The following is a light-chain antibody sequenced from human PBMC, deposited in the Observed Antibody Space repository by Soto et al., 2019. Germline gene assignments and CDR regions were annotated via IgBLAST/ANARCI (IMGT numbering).Light chain of an antibody. CDR1: QSVSRSY. Sequence: EIVLTQSPGTLSLSPGDRATLSCRASQSVSRSYLGWYQQKPGQAPRLLIYGASSRATGIPDRFSGSGSGTDFTLTISRLEPEDFAVYYCQQYGSSPFTFGPGTKVDIK. J-gene: IGKJ3*01. CDR2: GAS. V-gene: IGKV3-20*01. CDR3: QQYGSSPFT.